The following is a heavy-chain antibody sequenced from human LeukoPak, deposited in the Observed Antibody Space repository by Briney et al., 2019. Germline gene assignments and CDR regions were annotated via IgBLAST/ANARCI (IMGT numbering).Heavy chain of an antibody. V-gene: IGHV1-69*04. CDR3: ARAPRWGSSDY. Sequence: GSSVKVSCKASGGTFSSYAISWVRQAPGQGLEWMGRIIPILGIANYAQKFQGRVTITADKSTSTAYMELSSLRSEDTAVYYCARAPRWGSSDYWGQGTLVTVSS. J-gene: IGHJ4*02. CDR1: GGTFSSYA. D-gene: IGHD7-27*01. CDR2: IIPILGIA.